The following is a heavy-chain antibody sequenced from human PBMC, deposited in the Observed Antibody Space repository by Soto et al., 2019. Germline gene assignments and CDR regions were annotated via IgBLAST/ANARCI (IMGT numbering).Heavy chain of an antibody. CDR3: ARESEDLTSNFDY. J-gene: IGHJ4*02. CDR1: GFTFTRYS. V-gene: IGHV3-21*06. CDR2: ISSTTNYI. Sequence: PGGSLRLSCAASGFTFTRYSMNWVRQAPGKGLEWVSSISSTTNYIYYGDSMKGRFTISRDNAKNSLYMEMNSLRAEDTAVYYCARESEDLTSNFDYWGQGTLVTVSS.